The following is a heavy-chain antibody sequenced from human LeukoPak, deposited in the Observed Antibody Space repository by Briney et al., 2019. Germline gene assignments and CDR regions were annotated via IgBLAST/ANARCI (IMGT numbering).Heavy chain of an antibody. J-gene: IGHJ6*03. V-gene: IGHV3-23*01. CDR2: ISGSGGST. CDR3: ARRTQLRYFDWSLPGYYYYYYMDV. D-gene: IGHD3-9*01. Sequence: PGGSLRLSCAASGFTFSSYGMSWVRQAPGKGLEWVSAISGSGGSTYYADSVKGRFTISRDNSKNTLYLQMNSLRAEDTALYYCARRTQLRYFDWSLPGYYYYYYMDVWGKGTTVTVSS. CDR1: GFTFSSYG.